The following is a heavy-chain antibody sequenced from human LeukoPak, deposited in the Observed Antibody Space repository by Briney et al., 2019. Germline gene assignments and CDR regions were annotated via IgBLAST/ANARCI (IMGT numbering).Heavy chain of an antibody. CDR3: ARDLVSTGWGY. D-gene: IGHD1-14*01. V-gene: IGHV3-7*01. CDR1: GFTFSSYG. CDR2: IKQDGSEK. Sequence: PGRSLRLSCAASGFTFSSYGMHWVRQAPGKGLEWVANIKQDGSEKYYVDSVKGRFTISRDNAKNSLYLQMNSLRAEDTAVYYCARDLVSTGWGYWGQGTLVTVSS. J-gene: IGHJ4*02.